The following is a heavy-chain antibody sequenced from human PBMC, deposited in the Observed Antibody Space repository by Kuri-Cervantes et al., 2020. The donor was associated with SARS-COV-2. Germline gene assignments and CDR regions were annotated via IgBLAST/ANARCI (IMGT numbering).Heavy chain of an antibody. CDR1: GYTFTSYY. CDR3: ARDSTRYFYYGMDV. J-gene: IGHJ6*02. V-gene: IGHV1-69*13. CDR2: IIPIFGTA. Sequence: SVKVSCKASGYTFTSYYMHWVRQAPGQGLEWMGGIIPIFGTANYSQKFQGRVTITADESASTAYMELSSLRSEDTAVYYCARDSTRYFYYGMDVWGQGTTVTVSS.